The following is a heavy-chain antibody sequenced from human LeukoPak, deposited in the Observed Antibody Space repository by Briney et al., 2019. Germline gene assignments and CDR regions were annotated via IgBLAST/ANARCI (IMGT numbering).Heavy chain of an antibody. V-gene: IGHV3-48*03. J-gene: IGHJ4*02. D-gene: IGHD5/OR15-5a*01. CDR1: GFTFSSYE. Sequence: PGGSPRLSCLSSGFTFSSYEMSWVRQAPGKGLEWVSYIYSSGRTIHYADSVKGRFTISRDNAKNSLFLQMNSLRAEDTALDYCVRVPMSTHTPPYWGQGTLVTVSS. CDR2: IYSSGRTI. CDR3: VRVPMSTHTPPY.